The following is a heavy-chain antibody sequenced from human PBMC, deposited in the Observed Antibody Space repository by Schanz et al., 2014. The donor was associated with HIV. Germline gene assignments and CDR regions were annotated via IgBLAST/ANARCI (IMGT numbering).Heavy chain of an antibody. CDR1: GGTFSSYA. D-gene: IGHD2-21*02. Sequence: QVQLVQSGAEVKKPGSSVKVSCKASGGTFSSYAISWVRQAPGQGLEWMGMINPSGAGTTYARKLQGRVTMTSYTSTSTVYMHLSSLRSDDTAVYFCARDFNIGDQYYFDHWGQGTLVTV. V-gene: IGHV1-46*04. CDR2: INPSGAGT. J-gene: IGHJ4*02. CDR3: ARDFNIGDQYYFDH.